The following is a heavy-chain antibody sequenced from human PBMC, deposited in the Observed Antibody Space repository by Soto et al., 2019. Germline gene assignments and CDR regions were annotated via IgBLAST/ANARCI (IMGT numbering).Heavy chain of an antibody. Sequence: PSETLSLTCPVSGGSINRYYWSWIRQSPGKGLEWIGYIYSSGSTNYNPSLKSRVTMSVDTSKNHFSPKLSSVTAADTAVYCCARQYGTALVLEYWGQGTLVTVSS. CDR1: GGSINRYY. CDR2: IYSSGST. D-gene: IGHD5-18*01. CDR3: ARQYGTALVLEY. J-gene: IGHJ4*02. V-gene: IGHV4-59*08.